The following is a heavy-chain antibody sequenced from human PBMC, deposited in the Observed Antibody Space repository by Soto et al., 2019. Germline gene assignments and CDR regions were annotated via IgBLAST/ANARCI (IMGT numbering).Heavy chain of an antibody. V-gene: IGHV3-53*01. D-gene: IGHD1-26*01. CDR2: IYSGGST. Sequence: GGSLRLSCAASRFTVSSNYMSWVRQAPGKGLEWVSVIYSGGSTYYADSVKGRFTISRDNSKNTLYLQMNSLRAEDTAVYYCAIPVGAPGGYWGQGTLVTVSS. CDR1: RFTVSSNY. J-gene: IGHJ4*02. CDR3: AIPVGAPGGY.